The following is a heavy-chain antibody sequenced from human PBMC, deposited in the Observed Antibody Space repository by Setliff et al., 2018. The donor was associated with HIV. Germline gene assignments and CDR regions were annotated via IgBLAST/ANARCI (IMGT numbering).Heavy chain of an antibody. CDR3: ARDATRGGDMDV. Sequence: GGSLRLSCAASGFTSGFTFTNYWMSWGRQAPGKGLEWVANIKQDGSEKYYVESVKGRFTISRDNAKNSLYLQMNSLRAEDTAVYYCARDATRGGDMDVWAKGTTVTVSS. J-gene: IGHJ6*03. D-gene: IGHD2-15*01. V-gene: IGHV3-7*01. CDR1: GFTSGFTFTNYW. CDR2: IKQDGSEK.